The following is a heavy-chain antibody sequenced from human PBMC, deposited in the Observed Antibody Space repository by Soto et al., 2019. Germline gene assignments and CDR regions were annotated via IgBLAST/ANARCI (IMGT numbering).Heavy chain of an antibody. CDR2: IIPISDTA. D-gene: IGHD1-1*01. V-gene: IGHV1-69*01. CDR1: GGTFKNFA. Sequence: QVQLVQAGGEVRKPGSSVKLSCKASGGTFKNFALSWVRQAPGQGLEWMGGIIPISDTANLAQKIQGRVTMTGDESTSTGYMELSSLRYEDTGVFDCASGGHFTLESGLATLDYWGQGTQLTVSS. CDR3: ASGGHFTLESGLATLDY. J-gene: IGHJ4*02.